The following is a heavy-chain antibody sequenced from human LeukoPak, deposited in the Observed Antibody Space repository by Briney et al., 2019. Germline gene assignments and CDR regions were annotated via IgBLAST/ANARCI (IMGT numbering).Heavy chain of an antibody. Sequence: PGGSLRLPCAASGFTFSSYWMSWVRQAPGKGLEWVANIKQDGSEKYYVDSVKGRFTISRDNAKNSLYLQMNSLRAEDTAVYYCASGHYYGSGSYFGWFDPWGQGTLVTVSS. CDR3: ASGHYYGSGSYFGWFDP. V-gene: IGHV3-7*01. CDR1: GFTFSSYW. J-gene: IGHJ5*02. CDR2: IKQDGSEK. D-gene: IGHD3-10*01.